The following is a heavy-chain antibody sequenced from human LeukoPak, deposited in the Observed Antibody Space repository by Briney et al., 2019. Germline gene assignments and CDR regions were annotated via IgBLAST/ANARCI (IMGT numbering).Heavy chain of an antibody. CDR1: GGPIRSHY. J-gene: IGHJ6*03. CDR3: AREGTDQYYYYYMDV. D-gene: IGHD3-10*01. CDR2: IYYSGST. V-gene: IGHV4-59*11. Sequence: SETLSLTCTVSGGPIRSHYWSWIRQPPGKGLEGIGYIYYSGSTNYNPSLQSRVTISLDTSKYQFSLKPSSETATDKDVYYCAREGTDQYYYYYMDVWGKGTTVTVSS.